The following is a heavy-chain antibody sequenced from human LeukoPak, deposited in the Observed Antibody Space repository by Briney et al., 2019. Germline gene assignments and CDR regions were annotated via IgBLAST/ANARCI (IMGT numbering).Heavy chain of an antibody. V-gene: IGHV3-21*01. D-gene: IGHD3-10*02. Sequence: GGSLRLSCAASGFTFSSNSMNWVRQAQGKGLEWVSSISSSSSYIYYADSVKGRFTISRDNAKNSLYLQMNSLRAEDTAVYYCAELGITMIGGVWGKGTTVTISS. CDR2: ISSSSSYI. J-gene: IGHJ6*04. CDR1: GFTFSSNS. CDR3: AELGITMIGGV.